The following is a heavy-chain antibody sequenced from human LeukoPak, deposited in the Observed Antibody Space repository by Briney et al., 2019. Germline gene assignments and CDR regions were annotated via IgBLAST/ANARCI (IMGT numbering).Heavy chain of an antibody. D-gene: IGHD3-10*01. J-gene: IGHJ3*02. V-gene: IGHV3-21*01. CDR3: ARDSPYGSGSYYPDAFDI. CDR2: ISSSNSYI. CDR1: GFTFSSYS. Sequence: GGSLRLSCAASGFTFSSYSMNWVRQAPGKGLEWVSSISSSNSYIYYADSVKGRFTISRDNAKNSLYLQMNSLRAEDTAVYYCARDSPYGSGSYYPDAFDIWGQGTMVTVSS.